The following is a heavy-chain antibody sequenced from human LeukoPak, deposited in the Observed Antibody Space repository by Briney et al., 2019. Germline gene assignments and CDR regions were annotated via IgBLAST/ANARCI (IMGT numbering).Heavy chain of an antibody. D-gene: IGHD6-19*01. CDR2: INSDGSSI. CDR1: GFTFSNYW. Sequence: GGSLRLSCAASGFTFSNYWMHWVRQAPGKGLVRVSRINSDGSSIIYADSVKGRFTISRDNAKNSLYLQMNSLRAEDTAVYYCGRSRGAGPGAHFDVWGQGTLVTVSS. J-gene: IGHJ4*02. CDR3: GRSRGAGPGAHFDV. V-gene: IGHV3-74*01.